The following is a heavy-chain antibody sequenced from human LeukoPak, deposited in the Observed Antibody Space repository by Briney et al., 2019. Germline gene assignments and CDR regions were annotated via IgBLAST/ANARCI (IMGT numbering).Heavy chain of an antibody. CDR1: GYTFTSYY. D-gene: IGHD2-8*02. Sequence: GASVKVSCKASGYTFTSYYMHWVLQAPGQGLEWMGIINPSGGSTSYAQKFQGRVTMTRDTSTSTVYMELSSLRSEDTAVYYCAREGYCTGGVCYGGFDYWGQGTLVTVSS. CDR2: INPSGGST. J-gene: IGHJ4*02. CDR3: AREGYCTGGVCYGGFDY. V-gene: IGHV1-46*01.